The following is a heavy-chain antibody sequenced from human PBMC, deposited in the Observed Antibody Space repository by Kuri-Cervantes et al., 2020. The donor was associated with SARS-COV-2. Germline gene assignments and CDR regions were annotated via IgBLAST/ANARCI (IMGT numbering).Heavy chain of an antibody. CDR2: IYTSGST. J-gene: IGHJ4*02. V-gene: IGHV4-4*07. D-gene: IGHD6-13*01. Sequence: ESLKISCTVSGGSISSYYWSWIRQPAGKGLGWIGRIYTSGSTNYNPSLKSRVTMSVDTSKNQFSLKLSSVTAADTAVYYCARGGGGQLDFDYWGQGTLVTVSS. CDR3: ARGGGGQLDFDY. CDR1: GGSISSYY.